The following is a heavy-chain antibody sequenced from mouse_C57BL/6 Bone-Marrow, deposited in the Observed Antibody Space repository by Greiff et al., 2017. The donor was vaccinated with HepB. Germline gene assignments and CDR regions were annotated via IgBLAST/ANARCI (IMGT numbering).Heavy chain of an antibody. CDR3: ARTKIYYYGSSFDFDY. V-gene: IGHV1-82*01. Sequence: QVQLQQSGPELVKPGASVKISCKASGYAFSSSWMNWVKQRPGKGLEWIGRIYPGDGDTNYNGKFKGKATLTADKSSSTAYMQLSSLTSEDSAVYFCARTKIYYYGSSFDFDYWGQGTTLTVSS. J-gene: IGHJ2*01. CDR2: IYPGDGDT. CDR1: GYAFSSSW. D-gene: IGHD1-1*01.